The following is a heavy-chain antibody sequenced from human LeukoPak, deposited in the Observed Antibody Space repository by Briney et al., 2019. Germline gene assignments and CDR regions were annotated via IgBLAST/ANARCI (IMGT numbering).Heavy chain of an antibody. V-gene: IGHV4-59*01. D-gene: IGHD3-22*01. CDR3: ARVTGYMIEDYFDY. CDR1: GGSISTYY. CDR2: IYYTGST. Sequence: SETLSLTCTVSGGSISTYYWSWIRQPPGKGLEWIGYIYYTGSTKNNPSLKSRVTISVDTSKNQFSLRLRSVTAADTAVYYCARVTGYMIEDYFDYWGQGTLVTVSS. J-gene: IGHJ4*02.